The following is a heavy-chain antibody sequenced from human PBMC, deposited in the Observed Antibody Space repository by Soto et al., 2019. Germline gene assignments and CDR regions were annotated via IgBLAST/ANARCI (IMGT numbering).Heavy chain of an antibody. CDR1: GGTFSSYA. CDR2: IIPIFGTA. V-gene: IGHV1-69*12. J-gene: IGHJ6*02. Sequence: QVQLVQSGAEVKKPGSSVKVSCKASGGTFSSYAISWVRQAPGQGLEWMGGIIPIFGTANYAQKFPGRVKIPADESTSTAYMELSSLRSQDTAVYYCARGIREGWDSRYYYGMDVWGQGNTVTVSS. D-gene: IGHD3-22*01. CDR3: ARGIREGWDSRYYYGMDV.